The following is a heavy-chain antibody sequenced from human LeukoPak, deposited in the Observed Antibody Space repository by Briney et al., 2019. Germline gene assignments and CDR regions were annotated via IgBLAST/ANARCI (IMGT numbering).Heavy chain of an antibody. D-gene: IGHD3-22*01. CDR1: GYSFTSYW. J-gene: IGHJ4*02. CDR3: ARLRDITMIVSYFDY. Sequence: GESLKISCKGSGYSFTSYWIGWVRQMPGKGLEWMGIIYPGDSDTRYSPSFQGQVTISADKSISTAYLQWSSLKASDTAMYYCARLRDITMIVSYFDYWGQGTLVTVSS. CDR2: IYPGDSDT. V-gene: IGHV5-51*01.